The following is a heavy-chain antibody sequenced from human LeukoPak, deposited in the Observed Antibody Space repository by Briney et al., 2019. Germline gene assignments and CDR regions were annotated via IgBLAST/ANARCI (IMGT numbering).Heavy chain of an antibody. CDR1: GFTFNSYA. D-gene: IGHD6-13*01. Sequence: GGSLRLSCAASGFTFNSYAMNWVRQAPGKGLERVSAISGSGGSTYYADSVKGRFTISRDNSKNTLYLQMNSLRAEDTAVYYCAKEPGYSSSWFAILDYWGQGTLVTVSS. CDR3: AKEPGYSSSWFAILDY. CDR2: ISGSGGST. V-gene: IGHV3-23*01. J-gene: IGHJ4*02.